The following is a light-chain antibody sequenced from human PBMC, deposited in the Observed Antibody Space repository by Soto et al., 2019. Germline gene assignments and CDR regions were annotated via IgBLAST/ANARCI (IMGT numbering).Light chain of an antibody. CDR3: QQSHNLPLS. CDR2: DSS. CDR1: QDIDNY. J-gene: IGKJ4*01. V-gene: IGKV1-33*01. Sequence: DIQMTQSPSSLSASVGDRVTITCQAGQDIDNYLNWYQQKPGKAPRLLIYDSSTLQTGVPSRFSGSGSGTDFTFAISSLQPEDIATYYCQQSHNLPLSFGGGTKVQI.